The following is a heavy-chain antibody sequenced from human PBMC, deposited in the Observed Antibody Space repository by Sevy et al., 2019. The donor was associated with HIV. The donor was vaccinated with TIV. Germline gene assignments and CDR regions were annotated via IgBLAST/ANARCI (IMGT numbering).Heavy chain of an antibody. V-gene: IGHV3-73*01. Sequence: GGSLRLSCAASGLSFTSAWMSWVRQAPGKGLEWVGRIRSRVNSHATAYAASVKGRFTISRDDSENTAFLQMSSLKTEDTAVYYCTASMKTDVLRYFDWLEEPPFDHWGQGTLVTVSS. J-gene: IGHJ4*02. CDR3: TASMKTDVLRYFDWLEEPPFDH. CDR1: GLSFTSAW. D-gene: IGHD3-9*01. CDR2: IRSRVNSHAT.